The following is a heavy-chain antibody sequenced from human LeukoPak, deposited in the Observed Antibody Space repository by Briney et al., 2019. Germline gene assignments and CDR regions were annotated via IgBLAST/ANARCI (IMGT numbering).Heavy chain of an antibody. J-gene: IGHJ6*02. Sequence: ASVKVSCKASGNTFTSYYMHWVRQAPGQGLEWMGIINPSGGSTSYAQKFQGRVTMTRDTSTSTVYMELSSLRSEDTAVYYCARDWHSSLLWFGEDGMDVWGQGTTVTVSS. CDR2: INPSGGST. D-gene: IGHD3-10*01. CDR3: ARDWHSSLLWFGEDGMDV. V-gene: IGHV1-46*01. CDR1: GNTFTSYY.